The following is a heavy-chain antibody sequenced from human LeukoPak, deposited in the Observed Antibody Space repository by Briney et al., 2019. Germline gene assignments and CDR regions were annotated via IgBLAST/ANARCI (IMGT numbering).Heavy chain of an antibody. CDR2: INHSGST. D-gene: IGHD2-2*01. J-gene: IGHJ3*02. Sequence: SETLSLTCAVYGGSFSGYYWSWIRQPPGKGLEWIGEINHSGSTNYNPSLKSRVTISVDTSKNQFSLKLSSVTAADTAVYYCARGAHIVVVSAAKWLAAFDIWGQGTMVTVSS. CDR1: GGSFSGYY. V-gene: IGHV4-34*01. CDR3: ARGAHIVVVSAAKWLAAFDI.